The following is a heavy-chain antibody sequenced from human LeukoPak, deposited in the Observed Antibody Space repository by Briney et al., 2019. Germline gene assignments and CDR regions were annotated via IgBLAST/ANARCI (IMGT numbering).Heavy chain of an antibody. CDR2: INHSGST. CDR3: ARGSLDCSGGSCYPIVDY. CDR1: GGSFSGYY. D-gene: IGHD2-15*01. V-gene: IGHV4-34*01. J-gene: IGHJ4*02. Sequence: SETLSLTCAVYGGSFSGYYWSWTRQPPGKGLEWIGEINHSGSTNYNPSLKSRVTISVDTSKNQFSLKLSSVTAADTAVYYCARGSLDCSGGSCYPIVDYWGQGTLVTVSS.